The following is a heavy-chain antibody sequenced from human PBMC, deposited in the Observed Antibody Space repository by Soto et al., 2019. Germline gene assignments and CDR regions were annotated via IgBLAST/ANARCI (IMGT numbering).Heavy chain of an antibody. V-gene: IGHV3-23*01. D-gene: IGHD3-3*01. CDR2: ISGSGGST. J-gene: IGHJ6*02. CDR1: GFTFSSYA. Sequence: GGSLRLSCAASGFTFSSYAMSWVRQAPGKGLEWVSAISGSGGSTYYADSVKGRFTISRDNSKNTLYLQMNSLRAEDTAVYYCAKDLNSSRYYDFWSGYPIYYYYGMDVWGQGTTVTVSS. CDR3: AKDLNSSRYYDFWSGYPIYYYYGMDV.